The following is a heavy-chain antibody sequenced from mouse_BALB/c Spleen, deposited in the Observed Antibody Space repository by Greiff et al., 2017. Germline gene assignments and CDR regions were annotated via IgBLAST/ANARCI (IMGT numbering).Heavy chain of an antibody. CDR3: ARDYYYGSSPWYFDV. D-gene: IGHD1-1*01. J-gene: IGHJ1*01. CDR2: IYPGDGDT. CDR1: GYAFSSYW. Sequence: QVQLQQSGAELVRPGSSVKISCKASGYAFSSYWMNWVKQRPGQGLEWIGQIYPGDGDTNYNGKFKGKATLTADKSSSTAYMQLSSLTSEDSAVYFCARDYYYGSSPWYFDVWGAGTTVTGSS. V-gene: IGHV1-80*01.